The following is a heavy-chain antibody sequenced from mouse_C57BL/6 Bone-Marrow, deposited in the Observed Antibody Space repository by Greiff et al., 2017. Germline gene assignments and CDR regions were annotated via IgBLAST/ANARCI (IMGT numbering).Heavy chain of an antibody. J-gene: IGHJ4*01. Sequence: EVQRVESGGGLVKPGGSLKLSCAASGFTFSSYAMSWVRQTPEKRLEWVATISDGGSYTYYPDNVKGRFTISRDNAKNNLYLQMSHLKSEDTAMYYCARDRIRDAMDYWGQGTSVTVSS. CDR2: ISDGGSYT. CDR1: GFTFSSYA. CDR3: ARDRIRDAMDY. V-gene: IGHV5-4*01.